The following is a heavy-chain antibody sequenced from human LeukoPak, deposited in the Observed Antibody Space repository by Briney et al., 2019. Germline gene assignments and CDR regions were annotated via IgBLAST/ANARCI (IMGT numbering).Heavy chain of an antibody. J-gene: IGHJ4*02. Sequence: GGSLRLSCAASGFTVNNNYMSWVRQAPGKGLEWVSFIYGGGDTYYADSVKGRFTISRDNAKNSLYLQMNSLRAEDTAVYYCARDRDSSGWSGFDYWGQGTLVTVSS. CDR2: IYGGGDT. V-gene: IGHV3-53*01. D-gene: IGHD6-19*01. CDR1: GFTVNNNY. CDR3: ARDRDSSGWSGFDY.